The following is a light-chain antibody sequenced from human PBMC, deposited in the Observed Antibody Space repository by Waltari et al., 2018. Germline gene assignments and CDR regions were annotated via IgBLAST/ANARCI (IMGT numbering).Light chain of an antibody. Sequence: EIVLTQSPATLSLSPGERATLSCTASQSVSSYLAWYQQKPGQAPRLLIYDTSNRATGIPARFSGSGSGADFTLTISSLEPEDFAIYYCQQHRNWVFTFGPGTTVDIK. CDR3: QQHRNWVFT. CDR2: DTS. V-gene: IGKV3-11*01. J-gene: IGKJ3*01. CDR1: QSVSSY.